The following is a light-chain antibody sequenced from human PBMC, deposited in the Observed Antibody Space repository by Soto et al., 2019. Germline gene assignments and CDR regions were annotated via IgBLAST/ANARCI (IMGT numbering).Light chain of an antibody. CDR2: GNN. CDR1: SSNIGAGYD. CDR3: QSYDNSLSGSSVV. J-gene: IGLJ2*01. Sequence: QSVLTQPASVSGAPGPRVTISRTGSSSNIGAGYDVHWYQQLPGTAPKRLIYGNNTRPSRVPDRFSGSKSGTSASLAITGLQAEDEADYYCQSYDNSLSGSSVVFGGGTKLTVL. V-gene: IGLV1-40*01.